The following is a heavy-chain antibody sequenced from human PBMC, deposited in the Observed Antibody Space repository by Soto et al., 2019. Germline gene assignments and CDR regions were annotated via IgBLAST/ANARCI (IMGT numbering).Heavy chain of an antibody. CDR2: ISYDGSNK. D-gene: IGHD2-2*01. V-gene: IGHV3-30-3*01. J-gene: IGHJ3*02. Sequence: GGSLRLSCAASGFTISSYAMHWVRQAPGKGLEWVAVISYDGSNKYYADSVKGRFTISRDNSKNTLYLQMNSLRAEDTAVYYCARVPALDGAFDIWRQGTMVTVS. CDR1: GFTISSYA. CDR3: ARVPALDGAFDI.